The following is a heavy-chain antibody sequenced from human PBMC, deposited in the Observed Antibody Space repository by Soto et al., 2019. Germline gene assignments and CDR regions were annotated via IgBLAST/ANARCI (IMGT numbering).Heavy chain of an antibody. J-gene: IGHJ4*02. CDR1: GGTFSSYT. CDR3: ARDSATPFDY. V-gene: IGHV1-69*08. CDR2: IIPILGIA. D-gene: IGHD2-15*01. Sequence: QVQLVQSGAEVKKPGSSVKVSCKASGGTFSSYTISWVRQAPGQGLEWMGRIIPILGIANYAQKFQGRVKITADKSASTSYMELTSLRSEDTAVYSCARDSATPFDYWGQGTLVTVSS.